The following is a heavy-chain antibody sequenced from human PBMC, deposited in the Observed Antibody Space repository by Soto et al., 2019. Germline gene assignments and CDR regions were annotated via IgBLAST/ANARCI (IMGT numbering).Heavy chain of an antibody. CDR1: GIPVGNVW. CDR3: ATPRTGRHGYSF. Sequence: GGSLRLSCAASGIPVGNVWMTLMRQSPGKGLEWVGRIKSKADGSTKEYGTPVKDRFIISRDDSKKTVDLQMHALRAEDTAFYYCATPRTGRHGYSFWGHGALFTVSS. J-gene: IGHJ4*01. V-gene: IGHV3-15*01. CDR2: IKSKADGSTK. D-gene: IGHD5-18*01.